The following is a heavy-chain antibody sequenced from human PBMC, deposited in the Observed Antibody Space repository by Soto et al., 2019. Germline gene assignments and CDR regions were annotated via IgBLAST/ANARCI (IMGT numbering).Heavy chain of an antibody. CDR1: GFTFSSYW. V-gene: IGHV3-74*01. CDR3: ARDLTGLVFDY. Sequence: GGSLRLSCAASGFTFSSYWMHWLRQAPGKGLVWVSRINTDGSSTTYADSVKGRFTISRDNAKNTLYLQMNSLRAEDTAVYYCARDLTGLVFDYWGQGTLVTVSS. D-gene: IGHD3-16*01. CDR2: INTDGSST. J-gene: IGHJ4*02.